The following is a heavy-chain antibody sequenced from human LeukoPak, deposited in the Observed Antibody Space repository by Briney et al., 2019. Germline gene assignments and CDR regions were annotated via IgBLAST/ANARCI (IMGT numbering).Heavy chain of an antibody. CDR3: AREAPYCSGGSCYFDY. Sequence: AAVKVSCKASGYTFTSYYMHWVRQAPVQGLEWMGIINPSGGSTSYAQKFQGRVTMTRDMSTSTVYMELSSLRSEDTAVYYCAREAPYCSGGSCYFDYWGQGTLVTVSS. J-gene: IGHJ4*02. CDR2: INPSGGST. V-gene: IGHV1-46*01. D-gene: IGHD2-15*01. CDR1: GYTFTSYY.